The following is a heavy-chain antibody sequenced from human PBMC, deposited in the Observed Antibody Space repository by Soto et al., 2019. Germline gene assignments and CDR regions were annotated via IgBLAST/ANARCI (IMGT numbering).Heavy chain of an antibody. CDR1: GYTFTNYD. V-gene: IGHV1-8*01. CDR2: MNPNSGNT. J-gene: IGHJ6*02. CDR3: ARGDYNWNSAGMDV. D-gene: IGHD1-7*01. Sequence: ASVKVSCKASGYTFTNYDINWVRQATGQGLEWMGWMNPNSGNTGYAQKFQGRVTMTRNTSISTAYMELSSLRSEDTAVYYCARGDYNWNSAGMDVWGQGTTVTVSS.